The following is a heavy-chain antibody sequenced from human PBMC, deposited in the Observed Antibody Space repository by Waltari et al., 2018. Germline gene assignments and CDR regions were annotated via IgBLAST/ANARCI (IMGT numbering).Heavy chain of an antibody. J-gene: IGHJ4*02. CDR2: ISGSGSIT. V-gene: IGHV3-23*01. CDR3: AKDPTRSSESYYSLFFDY. D-gene: IGHD3-10*01. Sequence: EVHLLESGGGLGQPGGSLRLSCAASGFTFSDYAMSWVRQAPGRGLEWVSGISGSGSITSYADSVKGRFTISRDSSKNMLFLQMDSLRAEDTAVYYCAKDPTRSSESYYSLFFDYWGQGTQVTVSS. CDR1: GFTFSDYA.